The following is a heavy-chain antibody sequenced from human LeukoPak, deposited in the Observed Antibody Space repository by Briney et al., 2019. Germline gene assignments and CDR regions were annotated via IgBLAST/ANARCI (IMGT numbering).Heavy chain of an antibody. V-gene: IGHV3-7*01. D-gene: IGHD7-27*01. CDR3: ATGVPQNYYYYYYMDV. CDR2: IKQDGSEK. CDR1: GFTFSSYW. Sequence: GGSLRLSCAASGFTFSSYWMSWVRQAPGKGLEWVANIKQDGSEKYYVDSVKGRFTISRDNAKNSLYLQMNSLRVEDTAVYFRATGVPQNYYYYYYMDVWGNGTTGTVSS. J-gene: IGHJ6*03.